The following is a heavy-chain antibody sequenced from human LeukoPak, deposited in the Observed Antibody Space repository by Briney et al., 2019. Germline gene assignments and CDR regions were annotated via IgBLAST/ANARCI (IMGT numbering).Heavy chain of an antibody. J-gene: IGHJ4*02. V-gene: IGHV4-61*02. CDR1: GGSISSGSYY. D-gene: IGHD1-26*01. Sequence: SETLSLTCTVSGGSISSGSYYWSWIRQPAGKGLEWIGRIYTSGSTNYNPSLKSRVTISVDTSKNQFSLKLSSVTAADTAVYYCARERRGRIVGATGGAFDYWGQGTLVTVSS. CDR2: IYTSGST. CDR3: ARERRGRIVGATGGAFDY.